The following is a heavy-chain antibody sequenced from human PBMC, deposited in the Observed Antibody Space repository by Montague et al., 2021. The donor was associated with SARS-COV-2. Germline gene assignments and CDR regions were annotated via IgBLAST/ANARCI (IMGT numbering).Heavy chain of an antibody. CDR3: ATVPGWTYGQGY. CDR1: GFSFMNYA. CDR2: IRGGGYT. J-gene: IGHJ4*02. Sequence: SLSLSFAASGFSFMNYATTWVRQAPGKGLEWVSAIRGGGYTHYADSVKGRFTISRDNSKDTLYLQMNSLRAEDSAMYYCATVPGWTYGQGYWGQGTLVTVSS. D-gene: IGHD4-17*01. V-gene: IGHV3-23*01.